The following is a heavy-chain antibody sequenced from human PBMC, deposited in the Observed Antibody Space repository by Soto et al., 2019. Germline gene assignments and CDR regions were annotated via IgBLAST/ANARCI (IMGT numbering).Heavy chain of an antibody. CDR1: GGSISSYY. CDR3: ERVKASGVNFDY. CDR2: VHDSWGS. D-gene: IGHD3-10*01. V-gene: IGHV4-59*12. Sequence: SETLSLTCTVSGGSISSYYWSWIRQPPGKGLEWIGYVHDSWGSHYNPSLKSRVAISLDTSKSQFSLKLTSVTATDTAVYYCERVKASGVNFDYCGQXTLVTVSS. J-gene: IGHJ4*02.